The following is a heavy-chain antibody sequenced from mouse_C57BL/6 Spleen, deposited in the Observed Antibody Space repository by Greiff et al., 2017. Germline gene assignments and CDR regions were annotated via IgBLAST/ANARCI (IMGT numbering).Heavy chain of an antibody. Sequence: VQLQQPGAELVRPGTSVKLSCKASGYTFTSYWMHWVKQRPGQGLEWIGVIDPSDSYTNYNQKFKGKATLTVDTSSSTAYMQLSSLTSEDSAVYYCARGFTTVVAGENWYFDVWGTGTTVTVSS. D-gene: IGHD1-1*01. J-gene: IGHJ1*03. V-gene: IGHV1-59*01. CDR3: ARGFTTVVAGENWYFDV. CDR2: IDPSDSYT. CDR1: GYTFTSYW.